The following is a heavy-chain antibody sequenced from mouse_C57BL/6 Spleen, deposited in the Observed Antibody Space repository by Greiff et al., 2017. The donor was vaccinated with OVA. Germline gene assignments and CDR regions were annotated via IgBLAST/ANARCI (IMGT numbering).Heavy chain of an antibody. J-gene: IGHJ2*01. V-gene: IGHV3-6*01. D-gene: IGHD2-4*01. CDR1: GYSITSGYY. CDR2: ISYDGSN. CDR3: ARDQAEDYGGFDY. Sequence: VQLKQSGPGLVKPSQSLSLTCSVTGYSITSGYYWNWIRQFPGNKLEWMGYISYDGSNNYNPSLKNRISITRDTSKNQFFLKLNSLTTEDTATYYCARDQAEDYGGFDYWGQGTTRTVSS.